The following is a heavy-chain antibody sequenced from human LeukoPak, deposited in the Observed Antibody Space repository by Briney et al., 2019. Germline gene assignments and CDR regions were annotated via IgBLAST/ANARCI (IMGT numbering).Heavy chain of an antibody. Sequence: GGSLRLSCAASGFTFSNAWMSWVRQAPGKGLEWVGRIKSKIDGGTTDYATPVKGRFSISRDDSRNTLHLQMNSLKTEDTAVYYCTTDAGYTSRWYNYWGQGTLVTVSS. V-gene: IGHV3-15*01. D-gene: IGHD6-13*01. CDR3: TTDAGYTSRWYNY. CDR2: IKSKIDGGTT. J-gene: IGHJ4*02. CDR1: GFTFSNAW.